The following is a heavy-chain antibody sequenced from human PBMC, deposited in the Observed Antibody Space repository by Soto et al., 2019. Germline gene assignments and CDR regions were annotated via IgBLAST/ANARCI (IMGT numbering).Heavy chain of an antibody. CDR1: GGTFSSYA. Sequence: QVQLVQSGAGVKKPGSSVKVSCKASGGTFSSYAISWVRQAPGQGLEWMGGIIPIFGTANYAQKFQGRVTITADESTSTAYMELSSLRSEDTAVYYCARSERITMIVVVTGYFQHWGQGTLVTVSS. D-gene: IGHD3-22*01. V-gene: IGHV1-69*12. CDR2: IIPIFGTA. CDR3: ARSERITMIVVVTGYFQH. J-gene: IGHJ1*01.